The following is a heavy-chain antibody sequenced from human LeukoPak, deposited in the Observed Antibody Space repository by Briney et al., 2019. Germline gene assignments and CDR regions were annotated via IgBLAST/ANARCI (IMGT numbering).Heavy chain of an antibody. CDR1: SGSITTYQ. Sequence: PSETLSLTCTVSSGSITTYQWSWIRQPPRKGLEWIGYIYYSGTTNYNPSLKSRVTISVDTAMNQFSLKLSSVTAADTAVYYCARHALYTSGWYEYYFDYWGQGSLVTVSS. V-gene: IGHV4-59*08. CDR2: IYYSGTT. D-gene: IGHD6-19*01. CDR3: ARHALYTSGWYEYYFDY. J-gene: IGHJ4*02.